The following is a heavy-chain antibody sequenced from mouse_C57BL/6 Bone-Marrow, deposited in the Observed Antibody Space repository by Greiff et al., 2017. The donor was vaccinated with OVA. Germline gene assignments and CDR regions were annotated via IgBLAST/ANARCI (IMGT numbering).Heavy chain of an antibody. CDR3: ARVDFDYFDD. V-gene: IGHV1-42*01. CDR1: GYSFTGYY. CDR2: INPSTGGT. J-gene: IGHJ2*01. Sequence: VQLQQSGPELVKPGASVKISCKASGYSFTGYYMNWVKQSPEKSLEWIGEINPSTGGTTYNQKFKAKATLTVDKSSSTAYMQLKSLTSEDSAVYYCARVDFDYFDDWGQGTTLTVSS.